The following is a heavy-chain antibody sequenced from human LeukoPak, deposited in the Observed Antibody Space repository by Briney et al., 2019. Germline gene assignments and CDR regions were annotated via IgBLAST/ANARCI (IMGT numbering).Heavy chain of an antibody. CDR3: ARGGRGDV. J-gene: IGHJ4*02. CDR2: ISWNSGSI. V-gene: IGHV3-9*01. D-gene: IGHD3-10*01. Sequence: PGGSLRLSCAASGFTFDDYAMHWVRQAPGKGLEWVSGISWNSGSIGYADSVKGRFTISRDNAKNSLYLQMNSLRAEDTAVYYCARGGRGDVWGQGTLVTVSS. CDR1: GFTFDDYA.